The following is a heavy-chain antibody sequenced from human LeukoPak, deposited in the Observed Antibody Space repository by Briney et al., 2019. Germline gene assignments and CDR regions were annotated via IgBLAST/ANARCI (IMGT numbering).Heavy chain of an antibody. J-gene: IGHJ4*02. CDR2: IYYSGST. CDR1: GGSISSSSYY. D-gene: IGHD5-12*01. CDR3: ASLATQWAYYFDY. V-gene: IGHV4-39*01. Sequence: SETLSLTCTVSGGSISSSSYYWGWIRQPPGRGLEWIGSIYYSGSTYYNSSLKSRVTISVDTSKNRFSLKLSSVTAADTAVYYCASLATQWAYYFDYWGQGTLSPSPQ.